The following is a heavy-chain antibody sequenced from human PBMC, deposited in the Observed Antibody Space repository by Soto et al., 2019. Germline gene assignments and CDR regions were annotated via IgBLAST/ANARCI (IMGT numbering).Heavy chain of an antibody. CDR3: ARDILGGAYAFWH. CDR2: ITSGGST. J-gene: IGHJ4*02. CDR1: GFTVISVY. Sequence: EVQLVESGGGLVQPGGSLRLSCAASGFTVISVYMTWVRQAPGKGLEWFSVITSGGSTYYADSVRGRFTISRDNSKNTLYRQMNSLRAEDTAVYYCARDILGGAYAFWHGGQGTLVTVSS. V-gene: IGHV3-66*01. D-gene: IGHD3-3*01.